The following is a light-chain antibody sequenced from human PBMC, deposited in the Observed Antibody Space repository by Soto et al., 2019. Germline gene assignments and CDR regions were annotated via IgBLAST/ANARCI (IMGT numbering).Light chain of an antibody. CDR2: KAS. J-gene: IGKJ1*01. Sequence: DIQMPQSPSTLSGPVGHRVTLTCGASQTISSWLAWYQQKPGKAPKLLIYKASTLKSGVPSRFSGSGSGTEFTLTISSLQPDDFATYYCQHYNSYSEAFGQGTKVDIK. CDR1: QTISSW. CDR3: QHYNSYSEA. V-gene: IGKV1-5*03.